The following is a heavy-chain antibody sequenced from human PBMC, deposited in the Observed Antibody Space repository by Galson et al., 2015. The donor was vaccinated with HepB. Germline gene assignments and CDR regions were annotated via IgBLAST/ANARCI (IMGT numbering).Heavy chain of an antibody. Sequence: SVKVSCKASGGTFSSYAISWVRQAPGQGLEWMGGIIPIFGTANYAQKFQGRVTITADKSTSTAYMELSSLRSEDTAVYYCAREGGYCSGGSCYFDYWGQGTLVTVPS. CDR1: GGTFSSYA. CDR2: IIPIFGTA. J-gene: IGHJ4*02. V-gene: IGHV1-69*06. D-gene: IGHD2-15*01. CDR3: AREGGYCSGGSCYFDY.